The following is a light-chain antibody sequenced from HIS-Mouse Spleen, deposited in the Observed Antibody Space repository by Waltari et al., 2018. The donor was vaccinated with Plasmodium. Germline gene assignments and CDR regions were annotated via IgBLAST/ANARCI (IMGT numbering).Light chain of an antibody. Sequence: QSVLTQPPSVSGAPGQRVTIPCPGSSSNIGAGYDVHWYQQLPGTAPNLLIYGNRNRPSGVPDRFSGSKSGTSASLAITGLQAEDEADYYCQSYDSSLSGSGVFGGGTKLTVL. CDR1: SSNIGAGYD. CDR2: GNR. J-gene: IGLJ3*02. V-gene: IGLV1-40*01. CDR3: QSYDSSLSGSGV.